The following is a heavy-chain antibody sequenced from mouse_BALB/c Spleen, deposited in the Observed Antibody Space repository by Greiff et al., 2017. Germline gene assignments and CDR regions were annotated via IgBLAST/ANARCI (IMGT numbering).Heavy chain of an antibody. CDR3: ARDDGYYYAMDY. CDR1: GISITTGNYR. V-gene: IGHV3-5*02. Sequence: EVKVVESGPGLVKPSQTVSLTCTVTGISITTGNYRWSWIRQFPGNKLEWIGYIYYSGTITYNPSLTSRTTITRDTSKNQFFLEMNSLTAEDTATYYCARDDGYYYAMDYWGQGTSVTVSS. J-gene: IGHJ4*01. D-gene: IGHD2-3*01. CDR2: IYYSGTI.